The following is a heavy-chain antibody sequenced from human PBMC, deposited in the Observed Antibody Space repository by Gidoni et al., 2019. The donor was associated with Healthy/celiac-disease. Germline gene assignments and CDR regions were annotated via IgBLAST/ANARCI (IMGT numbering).Heavy chain of an antibody. D-gene: IGHD3-10*01. CDR2: IDYSGST. CDR1: GGSISSSSYY. Sequence: LQLQESGPGLVKPSEPLSLTCTVPGGSISSSSYYWGWIRQPPGKGREWIGRIDYSGSTCYNPAVKSRVTISVDTSKNKFSLKLSSVSAADKAVYDCARDLAYGAGPEGGSDDWGQGTTVTVSS. V-gene: IGHV4-39*07. J-gene: IGHJ6*02. CDR3: ARDLAYGAGPEGGSDD.